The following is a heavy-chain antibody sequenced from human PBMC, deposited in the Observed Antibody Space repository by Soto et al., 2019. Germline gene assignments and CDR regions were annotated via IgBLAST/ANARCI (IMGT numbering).Heavy chain of an antibody. CDR3: ARGLGLYYFDY. Sequence: ASVKVSCKASGYTFTSYAMHWVRQAPGQRLEWMGWIDAGNGNTKYSQKFQGRVTITRDTSASTAYMELSSLRSEDTAVYYCARGLGLYYFDYWGQGTLVTVSS. J-gene: IGHJ4*02. V-gene: IGHV1-3*01. CDR2: IDAGNGNT. D-gene: IGHD1-26*01. CDR1: GYTFTSYA.